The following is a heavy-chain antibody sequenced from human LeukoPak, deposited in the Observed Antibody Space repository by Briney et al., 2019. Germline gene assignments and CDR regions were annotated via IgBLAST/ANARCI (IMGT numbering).Heavy chain of an antibody. V-gene: IGHV1-3*01. CDR2: INAGNGNT. D-gene: IGHD2-2*02. CDR3: ARDLGYCSSTSCYNYYYYYGMDV. CDR1: GYTFTSYA. Sequence: ASVKVSCKASGYTFTSYAMHWVRQAPGQRLEWMGWINAGNGNTKYSQKFQGRVTMTRDTSTSTVYMELSSLRSEDTAVYYCARDLGYCSSTSCYNYYYYYGMDVWGQGTTVTVSS. J-gene: IGHJ6*02.